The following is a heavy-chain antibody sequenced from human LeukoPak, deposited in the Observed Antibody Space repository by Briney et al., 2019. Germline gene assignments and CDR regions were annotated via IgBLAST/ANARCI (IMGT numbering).Heavy chain of an antibody. CDR3: APRVVGSAPFDY. CDR1: GFTFSRYG. V-gene: IGHV3-30*04. D-gene: IGHD2-15*01. CDR2: ISYDGSNK. J-gene: IGHJ4*02. Sequence: PGGSLRLSCAASGFTFSRYGMHWVRQAPGKGLEWVTAISYDGSNKYYADSVKGRFTISRDNSKNTLYVQMNNLRAEDTAVYYCAPRVVGSAPFDYWGQGTLVTVSS.